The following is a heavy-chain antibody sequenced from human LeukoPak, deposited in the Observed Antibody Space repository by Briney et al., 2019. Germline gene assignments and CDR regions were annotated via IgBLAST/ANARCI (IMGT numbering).Heavy chain of an antibody. J-gene: IGHJ4*02. D-gene: IGHD4-23*01. CDR2: TYYSGST. Sequence: SETLSLTCTVSGGSISSSSYYWGWIRQPPGKELEWIGSTYYSGSTYYTPSLKSLITISVDTSKNQFSLKLSSVTAADTAVYYCARQNPTTVVVWGQGTLVTVSS. CDR3: ARQNPTTVVV. V-gene: IGHV4-39*01. CDR1: GGSISSSSYY.